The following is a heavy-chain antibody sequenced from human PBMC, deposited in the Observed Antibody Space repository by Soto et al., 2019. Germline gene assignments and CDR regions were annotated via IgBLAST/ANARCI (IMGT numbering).Heavy chain of an antibody. CDR3: ARKDYYGAGIYYFAH. D-gene: IGHD3-10*01. CDR2: INGANGDT. Sequence: QVQLVQSGAEVKKPGASVKVSCKASGYTFTAYPVHWVRQAPGQRLEWMGWINGANGDTGYSQKFQGRVTVTRDTSANTVYMELSSLTSEDTAVYYCARKDYYGAGIYYFAHWGQGTLVTVSS. J-gene: IGHJ4*02. V-gene: IGHV1-3*01. CDR1: GYTFTAYP.